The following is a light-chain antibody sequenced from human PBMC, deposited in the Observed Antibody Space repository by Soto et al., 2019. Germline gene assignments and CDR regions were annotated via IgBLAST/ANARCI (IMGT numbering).Light chain of an antibody. CDR2: DVD. CDR3: SSYTSSSTYVL. CDR1: SSDVGGYSY. Sequence: QSALTQPASVSGSPGQSITISCTGSSSDVGGYSYVSWYQHHPGKAPKLMIYDVDNRPSGVSNRFSGSKSGNTASLTISGLQAEDEADYYCSSYTSSSTYVLFGGGTKLTV. J-gene: IGLJ2*01. V-gene: IGLV2-14*03.